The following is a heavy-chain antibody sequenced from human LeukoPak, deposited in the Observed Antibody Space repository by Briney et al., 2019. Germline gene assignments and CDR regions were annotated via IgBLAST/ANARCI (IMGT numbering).Heavy chain of an antibody. V-gene: IGHV4-61*02. CDR2: IYTSGST. D-gene: IGHD3-9*01. J-gene: IGHJ6*03. CDR3: ARANGLRYFDWLVSDYYYYYMDV. Sequence: PSETLSLTCTVSGDSISSSSSYWGWIRQPAGKGLEWIGRIYTSGSTNYNPSLKSRVTISVDTSKNQFSLKLSSVTAADTAVYYCARANGLRYFDWLVSDYYYYYMDVWGKGTTVTISS. CDR1: GDSISSSSSY.